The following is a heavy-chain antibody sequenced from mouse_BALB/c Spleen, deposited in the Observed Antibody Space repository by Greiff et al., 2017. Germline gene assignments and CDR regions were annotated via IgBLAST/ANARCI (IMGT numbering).Heavy chain of an antibody. CDR2: IWSGGST. CDR1: GFSLTSYG. Sequence: VQLQQSGPGLVQPSQSLSITCTVSGFSLTSYGVHWVRQSPGKGLEWLGVIWSGGSTDSNAAFISRLSISKDNSKSQVFFKMNSLQADDTAIYYCARNSYYYGSSYNWYFDVWGAGTTVTVSS. D-gene: IGHD1-1*01. J-gene: IGHJ1*01. CDR3: ARNSYYYGSSYNWYFDV. V-gene: IGHV2-4-1*01.